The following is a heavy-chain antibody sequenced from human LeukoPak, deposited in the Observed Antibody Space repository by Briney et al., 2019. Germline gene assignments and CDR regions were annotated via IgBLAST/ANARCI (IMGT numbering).Heavy chain of an antibody. V-gene: IGHV4-34*01. CDR1: GGSFSGYY. Sequence: SETLSLTCAVYGGSFSGYYWSWIRQPPGKGLEWIGEINHSGSTNYNPSLKSRVTISVVTSKNQFSLKLSSVTAADTAVYYCARGLKGRITIFGVVIRGHAFDIWGQGTMVTVSS. D-gene: IGHD3-3*01. CDR2: INHSGST. J-gene: IGHJ3*02. CDR3: ARGLKGRITIFGVVIRGHAFDI.